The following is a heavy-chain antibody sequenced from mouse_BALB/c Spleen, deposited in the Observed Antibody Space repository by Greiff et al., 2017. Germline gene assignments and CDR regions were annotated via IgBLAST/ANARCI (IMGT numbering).Heavy chain of an antibody. V-gene: IGHV1-18*01. Sequence: EVKLMESGPELVKPGASVKIPCKASGYTFTDYNMDWVKQSHGKSLEWIGDINPNNGGTIYNQKFKGKATLTVDKSSSTAYMELRSLTSEDTAVYYCARGGRNLLWNYYAMDYWGQGTSVTVSS. CDR1: GYTFTDYN. CDR3: ARGGRNLLWNYYAMDY. J-gene: IGHJ4*01. CDR2: INPNNGGT. D-gene: IGHD2-1*01.